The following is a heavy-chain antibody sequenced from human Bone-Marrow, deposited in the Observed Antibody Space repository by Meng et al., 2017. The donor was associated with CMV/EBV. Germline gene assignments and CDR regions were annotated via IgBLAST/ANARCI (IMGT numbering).Heavy chain of an antibody. Sequence: VQVSPPGVGVKKPGSAGKVSCQACGGPVSSYAISWVPQAPGQGLEWMGGIIPIFGTANYAQEFQGRVTITADESTSTAYMELSSLRSEDTAVYYCARDRSIAAAGPASNWFDPWGQGTLVTVSS. CDR1: GGPVSSYA. CDR3: ARDRSIAAAGPASNWFDP. V-gene: IGHV1-69*12. CDR2: IIPIFGTA. D-gene: IGHD6-13*01. J-gene: IGHJ5*02.